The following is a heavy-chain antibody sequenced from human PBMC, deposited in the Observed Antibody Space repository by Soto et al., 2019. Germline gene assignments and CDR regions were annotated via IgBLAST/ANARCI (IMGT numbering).Heavy chain of an antibody. V-gene: IGHV1-2*02. CDR3: ARALWDSSSLDY. J-gene: IGHJ4*02. CDR2: INPNSGGT. CDR1: GYTFTGYY. Sequence: ASVKVSCKASGYTFTGYYMHWVRQAPGQGLEWMGWINPNSGGTNYAQKLQGRVTMTTDTSTSTAYMELRSLRSDDTAVYYCARALWDSSSLDYWGQGTLVTVSS. D-gene: IGHD6-13*01.